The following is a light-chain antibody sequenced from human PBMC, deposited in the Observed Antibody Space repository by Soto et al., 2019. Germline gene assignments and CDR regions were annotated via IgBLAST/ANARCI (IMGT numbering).Light chain of an antibody. V-gene: IGKV1-5*03. CDR2: KAS. Sequence: DIQMTQSPSTLSASIGDRVTITCRASQSISSWLAWYQQKPGKAPKLLIYKASSLESGVPSRFSGSGSGTEFTPTISSLQPDDVATYYCQQYSGYSRTFGQGTKVETK. CDR3: QQYSGYSRT. CDR1: QSISSW. J-gene: IGKJ1*01.